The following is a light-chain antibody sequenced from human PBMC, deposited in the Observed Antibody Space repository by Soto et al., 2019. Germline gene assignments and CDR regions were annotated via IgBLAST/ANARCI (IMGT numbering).Light chain of an antibody. Sequence: EIVVSESPGTLSLYTGERASLSCRASQSVRSSHLAWYQQKPGQAPRLLIYGASSRATGIPDRFSGSGSGTDFTLTISRLEPEDFAVYHCQQYSSSPLTFGGGTKVDI. CDR3: QQYSSSPLT. J-gene: IGKJ4*01. CDR2: GAS. CDR1: QSVRSSH. V-gene: IGKV3-20*01.